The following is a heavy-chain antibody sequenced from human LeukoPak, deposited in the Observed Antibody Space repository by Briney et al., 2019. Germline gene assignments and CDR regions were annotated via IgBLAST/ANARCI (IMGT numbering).Heavy chain of an antibody. CDR3: AKIHESNYYDSSGYSADY. V-gene: IGHV1-18*01. Sequence: ASVKVSCKASGYTFANYGISWVRQAPGQGLEWMGWIRVYNGDTNYAQKLQGRVTMTTDTSTSTAYMELRSLRSDDTAVYYCAKIHESNYYDSSGYSADYWGQGTLVTVSS. J-gene: IGHJ4*02. CDR2: IRVYNGDT. CDR1: GYTFANYG. D-gene: IGHD3-22*01.